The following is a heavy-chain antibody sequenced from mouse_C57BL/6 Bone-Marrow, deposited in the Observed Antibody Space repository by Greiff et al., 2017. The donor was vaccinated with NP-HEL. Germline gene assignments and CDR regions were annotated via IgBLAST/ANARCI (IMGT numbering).Heavy chain of an antibody. D-gene: IGHD2-3*01. CDR1: GYTFTNYW. V-gene: IGHV1-63*01. J-gene: IGHJ2*01. Sequence: QVQLQQSGAELVRPGTSVKMSCKASGYTFTNYWIGWAKQRPGHGLEWIGDIYPGGGYTNYNEKFKGKATLTADKSSSTAYMQFSSLPSEDSAIYYCARVAPLYDGYSDYWGQGTTLTVSS. CDR2: IYPGGGYT. CDR3: ARVAPLYDGYSDY.